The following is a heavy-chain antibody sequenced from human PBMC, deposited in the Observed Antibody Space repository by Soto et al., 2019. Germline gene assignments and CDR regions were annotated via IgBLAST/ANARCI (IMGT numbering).Heavy chain of an antibody. CDR1: GGYFNDNY. V-gene: IGHV4-34*01. J-gene: IGHJ5*02. D-gene: IGHD3-10*01. CDR3: ATSLWFGTQVEL. Sequence: QVQLQQWGAGLLKPSETLSLSCAVYGGYFNDNYYTWFRQPPGKGLEWIGEISRSGTTKYIPSLKSRASISFDTSKTQASLQVTYVTAGDTAVYYCATSLWFGTQVELWGQGALVTVSS. CDR2: ISRSGTT.